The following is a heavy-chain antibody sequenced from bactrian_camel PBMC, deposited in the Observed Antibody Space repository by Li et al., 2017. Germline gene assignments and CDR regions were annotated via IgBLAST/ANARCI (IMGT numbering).Heavy chain of an antibody. J-gene: IGHJ4*01. CDR2: IAATRGTT. V-gene: IGHV3S60*01. CDR1: GYTHPHYC. D-gene: IGHD1*01. CDR3: GANKGAPCVGGYWTSDGRVGY. Sequence: HVQLVESGGGSGQAGGSLRLSCVVSGYTHPHYCMGWFRQYPGRQEREAVAAIAATRGTTYYADAVMGRFTLSQDNAKNTVYLQMASRKPEDSAMYYCGANKGAPCVGGYWTSDGRVGYWGRGTQVTVS.